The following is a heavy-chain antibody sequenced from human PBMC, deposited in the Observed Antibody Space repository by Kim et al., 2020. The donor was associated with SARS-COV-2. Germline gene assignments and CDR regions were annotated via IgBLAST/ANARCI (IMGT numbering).Heavy chain of an antibody. Sequence: SETLSLTCAVYGESFTGYHWTWIRQSPGAGLEWIGEINHSGSTEYNSSLKSRVSISRDISKKQFSLRIKSVTAADTAVYYCARGGIAVLSNYYYPLYVWGQGTTVPVLS. CDR2: INHSGST. J-gene: IGHJ6*01. V-gene: IGHV4-34*01. CDR3: ARGGIAVLSNYYYPLYV. D-gene: IGHD2-15*01. CDR1: GESFTGYH.